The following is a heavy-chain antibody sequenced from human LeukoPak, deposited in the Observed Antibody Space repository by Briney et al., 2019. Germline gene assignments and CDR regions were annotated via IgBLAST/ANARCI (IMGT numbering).Heavy chain of an antibody. CDR3: ARDRLKSGSYYFDY. Sequence: PGGSLRLSCAASGFIFSSYAMSWVRQAPGKGLEWVSYISGRSSTIYYADSVKGRFTISRDNAKSSMYLQMNSLRAEDTAVYYCARDRLKSGSYYFDYWGQGTLVTVSS. CDR1: GFIFSSYA. V-gene: IGHV3-48*01. J-gene: IGHJ4*02. D-gene: IGHD1-26*01. CDR2: ISGRSSTI.